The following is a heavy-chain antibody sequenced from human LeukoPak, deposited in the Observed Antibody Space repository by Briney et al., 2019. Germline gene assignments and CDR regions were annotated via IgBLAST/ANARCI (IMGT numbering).Heavy chain of an antibody. CDR3: ARDLGYCSSTSCYGIDY. CDR1: GFTFSSYS. CDR2: ISTSSSTI. J-gene: IGHJ4*02. Sequence: GGSLRLSCAASGFTFSSYSMNWVRQAPGKGLEWVSYISTSSSTIYYADSVKGRFTISRDNSKNTLYLQMNSLRAEDTAVYYCARDLGYCSSTSCYGIDYWGQGTLVTVSS. D-gene: IGHD2-2*01. V-gene: IGHV3-48*01.